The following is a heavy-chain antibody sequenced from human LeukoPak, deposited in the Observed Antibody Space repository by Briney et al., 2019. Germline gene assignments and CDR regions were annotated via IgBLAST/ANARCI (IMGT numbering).Heavy chain of an antibody. CDR2: SGQSGGA. CDR1: DGTFTFYY. CDR3: ARGRGHSYGL. V-gene: IGHV4-34*01. Sequence: SETLSLTCDVVDGTFTFYYWSWIRQPPGKGLEWIGESGQSGGANYNPSLRNRVIISVAASSNQIALKMTSVTAADTAVYYCARGRGHSYGLWGQGKLVIVSS. J-gene: IGHJ4*02. D-gene: IGHD5-18*01.